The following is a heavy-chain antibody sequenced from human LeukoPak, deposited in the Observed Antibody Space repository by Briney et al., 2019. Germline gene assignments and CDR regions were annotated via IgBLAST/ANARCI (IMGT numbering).Heavy chain of an antibody. D-gene: IGHD3-22*01. CDR3: ARLSGYSSGHYYSDY. CDR1: GGSISSYY. J-gene: IGHJ4*02. CDR2: IYYSGST. V-gene: IGHV4-59*01. Sequence: SETLSLTCTVSGGSISSYYWSWIRQPPGKGLEWIGYIYYSGSTNYNPSLKSRVTISVDTSKNQFSLKLTSVTAADTAVYYCARLSGYSSGHYYSDYWGQGTLVTVSS.